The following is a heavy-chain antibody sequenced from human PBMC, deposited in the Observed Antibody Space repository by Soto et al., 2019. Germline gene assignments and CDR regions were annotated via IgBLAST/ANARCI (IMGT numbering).Heavy chain of an antibody. CDR3: ARGGRWRFED. Sequence: PGGSLRLSCAASGFTFSSYWMSWVRQSPGKGLEWVATMKEDGSEKYYVDSVKGRFTISRDNARNSLYLQMNSLRGEDTAVYYCARGGRWRFEDWGQGAMDTV. J-gene: IGHJ3*01. CDR1: GFTFSSYW. CDR2: MKEDGSEK. V-gene: IGHV3-7*03. D-gene: IGHD1-1*01.